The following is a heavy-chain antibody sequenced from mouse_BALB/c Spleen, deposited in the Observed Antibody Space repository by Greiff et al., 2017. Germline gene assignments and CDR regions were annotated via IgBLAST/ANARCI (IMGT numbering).Heavy chain of an antibody. CDR2: ISNGGGST. CDR3: ARHNYYGSSPYWYFDV. Sequence: EVKLVESGGGLVQPGGSLKLSCAASGFTFSSYTMSWVRQTPEKRLEWVAYISNGGGSTYYPDTVKGRFTISRDNAKNTLYLQMSSLKSEDTAMYYCARHNYYGSSPYWYFDVWGAGTTVTVSA. V-gene: IGHV5-12-2*01. CDR1: GFTFSSYT. J-gene: IGHJ1*01. D-gene: IGHD1-1*01.